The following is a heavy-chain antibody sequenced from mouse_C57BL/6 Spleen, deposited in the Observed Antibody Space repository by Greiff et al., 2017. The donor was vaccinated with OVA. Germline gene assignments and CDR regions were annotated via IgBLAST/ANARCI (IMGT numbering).Heavy chain of an antibody. Sequence: QVQLQQPGAELVMPGASVKLSCKASGYTFTSYWMHWVKQRPGQGLEWIGEIDPSDSYTNYNQKFKGKATLTVDKSSSTAYMQLSSLTSEDSAVYYCARYGSIYFGYWGKGTTLTVSS. V-gene: IGHV1-69*01. D-gene: IGHD1-1*01. CDR3: ARYGSIYFGY. CDR1: GYTFTSYW. J-gene: IGHJ2*01. CDR2: IDPSDSYT.